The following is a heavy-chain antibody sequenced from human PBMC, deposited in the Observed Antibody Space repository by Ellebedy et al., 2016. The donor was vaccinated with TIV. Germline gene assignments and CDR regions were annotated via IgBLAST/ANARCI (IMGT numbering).Heavy chain of an antibody. D-gene: IGHD6-13*01. CDR1: GFTFDGFT. V-gene: IGHV3-9*01. Sequence: GGSLRLSXAASGFTFDGFTMHWVRQAPGKGLEWVSGISWNSGTIGYADSVKGRFTISRDNAKNSLYLQMNSLRPEDTALYFCAKDIVNYYSSSWDHFDAFDIWGQGTMVTVSS. J-gene: IGHJ3*02. CDR2: ISWNSGTI. CDR3: AKDIVNYYSSSWDHFDAFDI.